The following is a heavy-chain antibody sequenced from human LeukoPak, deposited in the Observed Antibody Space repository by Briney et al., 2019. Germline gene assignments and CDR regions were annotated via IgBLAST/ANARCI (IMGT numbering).Heavy chain of an antibody. D-gene: IGHD3-10*01. Sequence: PGRSLRPSCAASGFTFSSYGMHWVRQAPGKGLEWVAVISYDGSNKYYADSVKGRFTISRDSSKNTLYLQMNSLRAEDTAVYYCAKDHYGSGSYYPYFDYWGQGTLVTVSS. CDR2: ISYDGSNK. J-gene: IGHJ4*02. V-gene: IGHV3-30*18. CDR3: AKDHYGSGSYYPYFDY. CDR1: GFTFSSYG.